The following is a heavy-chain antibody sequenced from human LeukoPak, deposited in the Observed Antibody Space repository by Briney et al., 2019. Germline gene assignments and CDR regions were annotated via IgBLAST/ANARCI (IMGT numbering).Heavy chain of an antibody. CDR1: GFTFNNYG. CDR3: AKGPLRGTAAAIDY. V-gene: IGHV3-30*18. CDR2: ISYDGRNI. D-gene: IGHD2-2*01. Sequence: GKSLRLSCAASGFTFNNYGMHWVRQAPGKGLEWVAVISYDGRNIHYPDSVKGRFTISRVISTDTLWLQMDSLRTEDTAVYYCAKGPLRGTAAAIDYWGQGTLVTVSS. J-gene: IGHJ4*02.